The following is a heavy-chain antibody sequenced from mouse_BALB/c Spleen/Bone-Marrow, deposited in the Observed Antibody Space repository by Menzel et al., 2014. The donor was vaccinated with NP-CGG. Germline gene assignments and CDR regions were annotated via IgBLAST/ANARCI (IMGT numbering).Heavy chain of an antibody. Sequence: EVKVVESGGGLVQPGGSMKLSCVASGFTFSNYWMNWVRQSPEKGLEWVAEIRLKSNNYATHYAESVKGRFTISRDDSKSSVYLQMNNLRAEDTGIYYCTREGLRRGLAYWGQGTLVTVSA. V-gene: IGHV6-6*02. CDR2: IRLKSNNYAT. CDR1: GFTFSNYW. D-gene: IGHD2-2*01. CDR3: TREGLRRGLAY. J-gene: IGHJ3*01.